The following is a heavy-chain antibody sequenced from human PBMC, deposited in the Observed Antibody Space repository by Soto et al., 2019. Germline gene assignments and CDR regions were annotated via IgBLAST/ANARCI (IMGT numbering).Heavy chain of an antibody. J-gene: IGHJ6*02. D-gene: IGHD6-19*01. CDR2: ISSSSSYT. V-gene: IGHV3-11*05. Sequence: QVQLVESGGGLVKPGGSLRLSCAASGFTFSDYYMSWIRQAPGKGLEWVSYISSSSSYTNYADSVKGRFTISRDNAKNSLYLQMNSLRAEDTSVYCCAVAGTGYPHYYYGMDVWGQGTTVTVSS. CDR3: AVAGTGYPHYYYGMDV. CDR1: GFTFSDYY.